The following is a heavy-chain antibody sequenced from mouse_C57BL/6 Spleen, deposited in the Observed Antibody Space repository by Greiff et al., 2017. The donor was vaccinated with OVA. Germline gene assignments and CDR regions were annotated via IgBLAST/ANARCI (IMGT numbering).Heavy chain of an antibody. D-gene: IGHD4-1*01. CDR2: IYPGDGDT. CDR3: ARSGGLTGKADYFDY. J-gene: IGHJ2*01. CDR1: GYAFSSYW. V-gene: IGHV1-80*01. Sequence: VQLQESGAELVKPGASVKISCKASGYAFSSYWMNWVKQRPGKGLEWIGQIYPGDGDTNYNGKFKGKATLTADKSSSTAYMQLSSLTSEDSAVYFCARSGGLTGKADYFDYWGQGTTLTVSS.